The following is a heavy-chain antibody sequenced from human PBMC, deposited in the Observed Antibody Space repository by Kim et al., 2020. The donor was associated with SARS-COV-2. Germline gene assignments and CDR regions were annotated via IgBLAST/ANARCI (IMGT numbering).Heavy chain of an antibody. V-gene: IGHV6-1*01. CDR1: GDSVSSNSAA. Sequence: SQTLSLTCAISGDSVSSNSAAWNWIRQSPSRGLEWLGRTYYRSKWYNDYAVSVKSRITINPDTSKNQFSLQLNSVTPEDTAVYYCARGNYYDSSGYYYQAPYFDYWGQGTLVTVSS. D-gene: IGHD3-22*01. CDR3: ARGNYYDSSGYYYQAPYFDY. CDR2: TYYRSKWYN. J-gene: IGHJ4*02.